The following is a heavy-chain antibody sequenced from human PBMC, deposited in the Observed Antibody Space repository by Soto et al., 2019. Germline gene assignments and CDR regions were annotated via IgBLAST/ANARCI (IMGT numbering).Heavy chain of an antibody. V-gene: IGHV4-59*11. CDR3: ARPATGYFSSATGMRYYYYGMEV. J-gene: IGHJ6*02. CDR1: WGTSRSHD. CDR2: IYYSGST. D-gene: IGHD2-2*01. Sequence: TVAWGTSRSHDWRCIRQTQGKGLEWIGYIYYSGSTNYNPSLKGRVRISVDTSTNQFSLKLSSVTAADTAVYYCARPATGYFSSATGMRYYYYGMEVWGQGTTVTVS.